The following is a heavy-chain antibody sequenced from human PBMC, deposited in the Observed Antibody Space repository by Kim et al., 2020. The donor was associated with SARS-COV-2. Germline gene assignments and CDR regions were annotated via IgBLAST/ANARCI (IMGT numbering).Heavy chain of an antibody. CDR2: IWYDGSNK. J-gene: IGHJ3*02. D-gene: IGHD3-10*01. V-gene: IGHV3-33*06. CDR1: GFTFSSYG. CDR3: AKPIGTMVQGENAFDI. Sequence: GGSLRLSCAASGFTFSSYGMHWVRQAPGKGLEWVAVIWYDGSNKYYADSVKGRFTISRDNSKNTLYLQMNSLRAEDTAVYYCAKPIGTMVQGENAFDIWGQGTMVTVSS.